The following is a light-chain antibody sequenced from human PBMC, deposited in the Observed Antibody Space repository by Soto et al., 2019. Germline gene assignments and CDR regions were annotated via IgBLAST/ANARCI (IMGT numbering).Light chain of an antibody. J-gene: IGLJ2*01. V-gene: IGLV1-40*01. CDR2: GNT. CDR3: LSFDSSLSVV. CDR1: SSNIGAGYD. Sequence: QSVLTQPPSVSGAPGQRVTISCTGSSSNIGAGYDVHWYQQLPGRAPKLLIYGNTNRPSGVPDRFSGSKSGTSASLAITGLQAEDDADYYCLSFDSSLSVVFGGGTKLTVL.